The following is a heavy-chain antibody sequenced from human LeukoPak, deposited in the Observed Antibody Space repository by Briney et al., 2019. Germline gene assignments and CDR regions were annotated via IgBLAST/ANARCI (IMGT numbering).Heavy chain of an antibody. D-gene: IGHD5-12*01. V-gene: IGHV1-58*01. J-gene: IGHJ5*02. Sequence: VASVKVSCKASGFTFTSSAVQWVRQARGQRLEWIGWIVVGSGNTNYAQKFQERVTISRDMSTRTAYMELSSLRSEDTAVYYCAAALRGDYLNWLDPWGQGTLVTVSS. CDR3: AAALRGDYLNWLDP. CDR1: GFTFTSSA. CDR2: IVVGSGNT.